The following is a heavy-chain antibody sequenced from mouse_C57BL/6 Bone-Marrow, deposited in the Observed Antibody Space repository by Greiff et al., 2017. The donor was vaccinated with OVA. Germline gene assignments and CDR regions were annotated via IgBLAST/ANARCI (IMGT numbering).Heavy chain of an antibody. CDR3: ARELGRDFDV. D-gene: IGHD4-1*01. V-gene: IGHV1-26*01. CDR1: GYTFTDYY. Sequence: VQLQQSGPELVKPGASVKISCKASGYTFTDYYMNWVKQSHGKSLEWIGDINPNNGGTSYNQKFKGKATLTVDKSSSTAYMELRSLTSEDSAVYYCARELGRDFDVWGTGTTVTVSS. J-gene: IGHJ1*03. CDR2: INPNNGGT.